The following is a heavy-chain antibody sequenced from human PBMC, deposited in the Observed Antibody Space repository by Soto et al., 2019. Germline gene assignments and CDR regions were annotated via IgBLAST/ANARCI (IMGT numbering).Heavy chain of an antibody. J-gene: IGHJ4*02. CDR2: IWYDGTNE. Sequence: PGGSLRLSCAASGFSFRSSGMHWVRQAPGKGLEWGALIWYDGTNEYYADSVKGRFTISRDNSKNTLYLQMNSLRAEDTAVYYCARDPSAMDDYHFGHWGQGTLVTVSS. V-gene: IGHV3-33*01. CDR3: ARDPSAMDDYHFGH. D-gene: IGHD5-18*01. CDR1: GFSFRSSG.